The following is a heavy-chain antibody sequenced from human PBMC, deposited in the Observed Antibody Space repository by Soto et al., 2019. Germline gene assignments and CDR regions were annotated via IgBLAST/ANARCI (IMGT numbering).Heavy chain of an antibody. CDR3: ARAPNQLNMPWYYGMDV. Sequence: SETLSLTCTVSGGSISSGDYYWSWIRQPPGKGLEWIGYIYYSGSTYYNPSLKSRVTISVDTSKNQFSLKLSSVTAADTAVYYCARAPNQLNMPWYYGMDVWGQGTTVTVSS. CDR1: GGSISSGDYY. J-gene: IGHJ6*02. D-gene: IGHD2-2*01. V-gene: IGHV4-30-4*01. CDR2: IYYSGST.